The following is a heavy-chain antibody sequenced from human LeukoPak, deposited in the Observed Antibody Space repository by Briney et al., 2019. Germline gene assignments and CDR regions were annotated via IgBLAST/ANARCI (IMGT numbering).Heavy chain of an antibody. Sequence: ASVKVSCKASGYTFTGYYMHWVRQAPGQGLGWMGWINPNSGDTNYAQKFQGRVTMTRDTSISTAYMELSRLRSDDTAVYYCARVVSQWLVTVFDYWGQGTLVTVSS. CDR1: GYTFTGYY. CDR3: ARVVSQWLVTVFDY. J-gene: IGHJ4*02. V-gene: IGHV1-2*02. CDR2: INPNSGDT. D-gene: IGHD6-19*01.